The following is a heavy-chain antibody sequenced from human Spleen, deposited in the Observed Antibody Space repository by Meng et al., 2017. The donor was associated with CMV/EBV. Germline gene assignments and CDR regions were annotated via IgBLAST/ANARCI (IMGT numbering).Heavy chain of an antibody. D-gene: IGHD4-11*01. CDR1: GYTFTGYY. Sequence: SVKVSCKASGYTFTGYYMHWVRQAPGQGPEWMGRLIPVINVANYAQRFQGRVTITADKSTTTVYVELSSLSSEDTAVYYCARQGINYFDPWGQGTLVTVSS. CDR3: ARQGINYFDP. V-gene: IGHV1-69*02. CDR2: LIPVINVA. J-gene: IGHJ5*02.